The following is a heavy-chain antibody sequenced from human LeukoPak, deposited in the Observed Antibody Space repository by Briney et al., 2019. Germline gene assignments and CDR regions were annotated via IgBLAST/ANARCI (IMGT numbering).Heavy chain of an antibody. CDR2: ISGSGGTT. D-gene: IGHD4-23*01. V-gene: IGHV3-23*01. CDR1: GFTFSNYA. J-gene: IGHJ4*02. Sequence: GGSLRLSCAASGFTFSNYAMSWVRQAPGKGLEWVSVISGSGGTTYSADSVKGRFTISRDNSKNTLYLQMNSLRAEDTAAYYCARERGSSGGNTNGYFDYWGQGALVTVSA. CDR3: ARERGSSGGNTNGYFDY.